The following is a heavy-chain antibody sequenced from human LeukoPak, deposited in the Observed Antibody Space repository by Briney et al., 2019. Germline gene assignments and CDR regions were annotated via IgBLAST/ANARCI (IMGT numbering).Heavy chain of an antibody. J-gene: IGHJ4*02. CDR3: ARGFPRGYNYGLNY. Sequence: SETLSLTCAVYGGSFSGYYWSWIRQPPGKELEWIGEVNHSGSTNYNPSLKSRVTISVDTSKNQFSLKLGSVTAADTAVYYCARGFPRGYNYGLNYWGQGTLVTVSS. CDR1: GGSFSGYY. V-gene: IGHV4-34*01. CDR2: VNHSGST. D-gene: IGHD5-18*01.